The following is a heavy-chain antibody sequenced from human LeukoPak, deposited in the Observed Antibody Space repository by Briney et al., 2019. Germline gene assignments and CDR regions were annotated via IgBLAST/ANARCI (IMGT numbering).Heavy chain of an antibody. CDR3: ASDYGSGSYSTFVFDI. V-gene: IGHV3-30*03. D-gene: IGHD3-10*01. CDR1: GFTFSSYG. J-gene: IGHJ3*02. CDR2: ISYDGSNK. Sequence: GRSLRLSCAASGFTFSSYGMHWVRQAPGKGLEWVAVISYDGSNKYYADSVKGRFTISRDNSKNTLYLQMNSLRAEDTAVYYCASDYGSGSYSTFVFDIWGQGTMVTVSS.